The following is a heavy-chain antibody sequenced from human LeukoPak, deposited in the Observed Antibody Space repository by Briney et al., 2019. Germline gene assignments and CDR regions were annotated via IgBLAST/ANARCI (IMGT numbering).Heavy chain of an antibody. CDR2: IYYGGST. CDR1: GGSISSSSDY. J-gene: IGHJ5*02. D-gene: IGHD1-26*01. Sequence: SETLSLTCTVSGGSISSSSDYWGWIRQPPGKGLEWIGSIYYGGSTYYNPSLKSRVTISVDTSKNQFSLKLSSVTAADTAVYYCARYIVGATTTGFDPWGQGTLVTVSS. V-gene: IGHV4-39*07. CDR3: ARYIVGATTTGFDP.